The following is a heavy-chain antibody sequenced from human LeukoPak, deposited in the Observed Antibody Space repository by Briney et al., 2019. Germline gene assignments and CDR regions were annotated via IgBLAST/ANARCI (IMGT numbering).Heavy chain of an antibody. CDR2: ISSNGDST. J-gene: IGHJ3*02. Sequence: GGSLRLSCSASGFTFSSYAMHWVRQAPGKGLEYVSAISSNGDSTYYADSVKGRFTLSRDNSKNTLYLQISSLRAEDTAVYYCVKDKSYGAFDIWGQGTMVTVSS. CDR3: VKDKSYGAFDI. V-gene: IGHV3-64D*09. D-gene: IGHD1-26*01. CDR1: GFTFSSYA.